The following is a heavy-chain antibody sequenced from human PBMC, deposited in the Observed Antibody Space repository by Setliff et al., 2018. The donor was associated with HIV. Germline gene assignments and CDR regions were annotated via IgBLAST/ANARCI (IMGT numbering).Heavy chain of an antibody. CDR2: IYHTGIT. J-gene: IGHJ4*02. CDR1: GGSITRTPYY. CDR3: ARLSGGMVPNY. Sequence: SETLSLTCTVSGGSITRTPYYWGWIRQPPGTGLEWIGSIYHTGITYDNPSLKSRVTISVDTSKNQISLRLSSVTAADTAVYYCARLSGGMVPNYWGQGTLVTVSS. V-gene: IGHV4-39*01. D-gene: IGHD3-10*01.